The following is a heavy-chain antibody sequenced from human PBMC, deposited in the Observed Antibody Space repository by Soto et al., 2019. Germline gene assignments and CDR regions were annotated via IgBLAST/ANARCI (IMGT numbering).Heavy chain of an antibody. CDR2: INPSGGST. CDR1: GYTFTSYY. CDR3: ARDPLVVVVAALDYGMDV. J-gene: IGHJ6*02. V-gene: IGHV1-46*01. D-gene: IGHD2-15*01. Sequence: GASVKVSCKAPGYTFTSYYMHWVRQAPGQGLEWMGIINPSGGSTSYAQKFQGRVTMTRDTSTSTVYMELSSLRSEDTAVYYCARDPLVVVVAALDYGMDVWGQGTTVTVSS.